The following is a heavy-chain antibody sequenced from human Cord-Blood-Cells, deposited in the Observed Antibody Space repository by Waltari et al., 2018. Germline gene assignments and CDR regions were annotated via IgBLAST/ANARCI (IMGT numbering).Heavy chain of an antibody. V-gene: IGHV3-30-3*01. J-gene: IGHJ3*02. Sequence: QVQLVESGGGVVQPGRSLRLSCAASGFTFSSYAMPWVRQAPGEGLEWVGGISYDGSNKYCADSVKGRFTISRDNSKNTLYLQMNSLRAEDTAVYYCAREKYSSAFDIWGQGTMVTVSS. CDR2: ISYDGSNK. CDR1: GFTFSSYA. CDR3: AREKYSSAFDI. D-gene: IGHD6-6*01.